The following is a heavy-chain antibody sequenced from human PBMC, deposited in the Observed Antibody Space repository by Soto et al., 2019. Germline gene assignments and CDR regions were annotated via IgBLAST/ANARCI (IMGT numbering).Heavy chain of an antibody. CDR3: ARGYYYGSGRPTPGGMDV. Sequence: QVHLVQSGAEVKKPGASVKVSCKASGYTFTNYDIKWVRQAPGQGLEWMGWISTYTGNTNYAQKLQGRVTMTTDTSTSTAFMELRRLRSDDTAVYYCARGYYYGSGRPTPGGMDVWGQGTTVTVSS. J-gene: IGHJ6*02. CDR1: GYTFTNYD. V-gene: IGHV1-18*01. CDR2: ISTYTGNT. D-gene: IGHD3-10*01.